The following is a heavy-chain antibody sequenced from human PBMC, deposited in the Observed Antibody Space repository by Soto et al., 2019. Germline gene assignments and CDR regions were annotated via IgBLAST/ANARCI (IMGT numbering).Heavy chain of an antibody. D-gene: IGHD6-13*01. CDR1: GGTFSSYA. Sequence: SVKVSCKASGGTFSSYAISWVRQAPGQGLEWMGGIIPIFGTANYAQKFQGRVTITADESTSTAYMELSSLRSEDTAVYYCAIRTPVPQSIAAADFLLVYGLDVWG. V-gene: IGHV1-69*13. J-gene: IGHJ6*02. CDR3: AIRTPVPQSIAAADFLLVYGLDV. CDR2: IIPIFGTA.